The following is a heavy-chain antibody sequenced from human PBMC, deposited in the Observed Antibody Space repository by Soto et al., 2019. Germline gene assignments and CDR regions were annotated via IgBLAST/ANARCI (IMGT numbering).Heavy chain of an antibody. CDR2: IYYSGST. Sequence: PSETLSLTCTVSGGSVSSGSYYWGWIRQPPGKGLEWIGYIYYSGSTNYNPSLKSRVTISVDTSKNQFSLKLSSVTAADMAVYYCATYDILTGYPSYDYWGQGTLVTVSS. CDR3: ATYDILTGYPSYDY. V-gene: IGHV4-61*01. J-gene: IGHJ4*02. D-gene: IGHD3-9*01. CDR1: GGSVSSGSYY.